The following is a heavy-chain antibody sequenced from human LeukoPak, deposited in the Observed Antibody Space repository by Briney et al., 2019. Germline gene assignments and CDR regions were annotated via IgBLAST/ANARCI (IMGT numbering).Heavy chain of an antibody. CDR2: IYPGDSDT. Sequence: GESLKISWKGSGYSFTSYWIGWVRQMPGKGVGGVVSIYPGDSDTRYSPSFQGQVTISADKSISTAYLQWSSLKASDTAMYYCATAPGIAVAGERASLDYWGQGTLVTVSS. D-gene: IGHD6-19*01. J-gene: IGHJ4*02. CDR1: GYSFTSYW. V-gene: IGHV5-51*01. CDR3: ATAPGIAVAGERASLDY.